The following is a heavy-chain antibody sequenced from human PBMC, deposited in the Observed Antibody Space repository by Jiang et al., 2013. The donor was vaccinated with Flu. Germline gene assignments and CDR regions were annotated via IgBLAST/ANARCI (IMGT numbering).Heavy chain of an antibody. D-gene: IGHD3-10*01. Sequence: EVKKPGASVKVSCKASGDTFTNYFMHWMRQAPGQGLEWMGIINLSVGTTSYAQKFQGRVTMTRDTSTSTVYMELNSLTSEDTAVYYCARPLVPGSYYLAGHWGQGTLVT. CDR3: ARPLVPGSYYLAGH. J-gene: IGHJ4*02. CDR2: INLSVGTT. V-gene: IGHV1-46*01. CDR1: GDTFTNYF.